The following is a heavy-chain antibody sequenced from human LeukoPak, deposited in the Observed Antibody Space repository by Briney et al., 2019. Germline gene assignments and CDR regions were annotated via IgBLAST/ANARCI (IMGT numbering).Heavy chain of an antibody. CDR3: AKDGFDYYDSSGYYYFDY. D-gene: IGHD3-22*01. Sequence: GGSLRLSGEGPGSMFSTHAMSGVGQAPGKGLGWASGISTRGGGIYYADSVKGRFTISRDNSKNTLYLQMKSLRAEDTAVYYCAKDGFDYYDSSGYYYFDYWGQGTLVTVSS. CDR1: GSMFSTHA. J-gene: IGHJ4*02. CDR2: ISTRGGGI. V-gene: IGHV3-23*01.